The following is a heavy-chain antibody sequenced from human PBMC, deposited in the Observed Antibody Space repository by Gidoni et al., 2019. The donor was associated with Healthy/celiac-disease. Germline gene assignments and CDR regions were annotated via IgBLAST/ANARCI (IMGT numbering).Heavy chain of an antibody. V-gene: IGHV4-39*01. D-gene: IGHD3-3*01. CDR1: GGSIRRSSYY. J-gene: IGHJ4*02. CDR3: ARHRGKGGFLEWVTLAY. Sequence: QLQLQESGPGLVKPSETLSLTCTVHGGSIRRSSYYWGWIRQPPGKGLDCIGSIYYSGSTYYNPSLKSRVTISVDTSKNQFSLKLSSVTAADTAVYYCARHRGKGGFLEWVTLAYWGQGTLVTVSS. CDR2: IYYSGST.